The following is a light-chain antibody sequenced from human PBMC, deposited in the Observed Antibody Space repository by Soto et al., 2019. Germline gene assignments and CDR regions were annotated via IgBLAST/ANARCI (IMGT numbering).Light chain of an antibody. V-gene: IGKV3-11*01. Sequence: EIVLTQSPATLALSPGERASLSCGASQSVSSYLAWYQQKPGQAPRLLIYDGSNRATGIPARFSGSGSGADFTLTISSLEPEDCALDYCQQRSNWPRTFGQGTKV. J-gene: IGKJ1*01. CDR1: QSVSSY. CDR3: QQRSNWPRT. CDR2: DGS.